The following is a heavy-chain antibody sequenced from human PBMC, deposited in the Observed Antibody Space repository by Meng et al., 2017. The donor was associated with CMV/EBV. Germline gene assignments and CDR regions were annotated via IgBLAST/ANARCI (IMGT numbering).Heavy chain of an antibody. D-gene: IGHD4-17*01. J-gene: IGHJ6*02. V-gene: IGHV1-69*05. CDR2: IIPIFGTA. Sequence: SVKVSCKASGGTFSSYAISWVRQAPGQGLEWMGGIIPIFGTANYAQKFQGRVTITTDESTSTAYMELSSLRSEDTAVYYCARDPLKRPKDYAQGYYYYYGMDVWGQGTTVTVSS. CDR3: ARDPLKRPKDYAQGYYYYYGMDV. CDR1: GGTFSSYA.